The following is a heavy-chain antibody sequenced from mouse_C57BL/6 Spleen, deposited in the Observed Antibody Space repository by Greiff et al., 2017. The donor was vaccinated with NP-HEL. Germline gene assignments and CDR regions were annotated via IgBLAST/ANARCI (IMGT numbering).Heavy chain of an antibody. V-gene: IGHV14-3*01. CDR1: GFNIKNTY. J-gene: IGHJ4*01. Sequence: VTLKVSVAELVRPGASVKLSCTASGFNIKNTYMHWVKQRPEQGLEWIGRIDPANGTTKYAPKFPGKATITADTSSNTAYLQLSSLTSEDTAIYYGARYYGSSLYYAMDYWGQGTSVTVSS. CDR2: IDPANGTT. D-gene: IGHD1-1*01. CDR3: ARYYGSSLYYAMDY.